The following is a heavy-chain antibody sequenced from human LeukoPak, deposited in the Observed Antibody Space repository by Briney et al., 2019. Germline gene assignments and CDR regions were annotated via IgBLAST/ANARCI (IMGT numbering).Heavy chain of an antibody. CDR2: ISYDGSNK. CDR3: ARGRMNIVVVPAAMYWFDP. J-gene: IGHJ5*02. V-gene: IGHV3-30-3*01. Sequence: PGRSLRLSCAASGFTFSSYAMHWVRQAPGKGLEWVAVISYDGSNKYYADSVKGRFTISRDNSKNTLYLQMNSLRAEDTAVYYCARGRMNIVVVPAAMYWFDPWGQGTLVTVSS. CDR1: GFTFSSYA. D-gene: IGHD2-2*01.